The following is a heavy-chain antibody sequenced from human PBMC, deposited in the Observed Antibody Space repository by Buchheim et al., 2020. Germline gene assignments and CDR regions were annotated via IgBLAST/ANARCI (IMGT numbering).Heavy chain of an antibody. CDR3: AKQLYYGETMSAGYYSHGMDV. Sequence: EVQLLESGGGLVKPGGSLRRSCAASGFTFSSYAMSWVRQAPGKGLEWVSAISGSGGSTYYADSVKGRFTISRDNSKNTLYLQMNSLRAEDTAVYYCAKQLYYGETMSAGYYSHGMDVCGQ. CDR2: ISGSGGST. CDR1: GFTFSSYA. V-gene: IGHV3-23*01. D-gene: IGHD4-17*01. J-gene: IGHJ6*02.